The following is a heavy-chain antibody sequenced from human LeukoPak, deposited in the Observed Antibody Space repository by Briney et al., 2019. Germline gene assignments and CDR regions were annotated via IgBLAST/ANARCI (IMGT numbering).Heavy chain of an antibody. CDR2: IYYSAST. Sequence: SETLSLTCTVSGGSISSSSYYWGWIRQPPGQGLEWIVSIYYSASTYYNPSLKSRVTISVDTSKNQFSLKLSSVTAADTAVYYCAREGLERLRFAWFDPWGQGTLVTVSS. CDR1: GGSISSSSYY. J-gene: IGHJ5*02. D-gene: IGHD4-17*01. CDR3: AREGLERLRFAWFDP. V-gene: IGHV4-39*07.